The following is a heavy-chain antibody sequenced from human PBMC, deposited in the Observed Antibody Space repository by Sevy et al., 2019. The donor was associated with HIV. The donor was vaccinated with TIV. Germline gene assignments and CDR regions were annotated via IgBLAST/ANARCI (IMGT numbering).Heavy chain of an antibody. CDR3: ARERGIVVVVAATHDAFDI. Sequence: GGSLRLSCAASGFTFSSYSMNWVRQAPGKGLEWVSSISSSSSYIYYADSVKGRFTISRDKAKNSLYLQMNSLRAEDTAVYYCARERGIVVVVAATHDAFDIWGQGTMVTV. CDR2: ISSSSSYI. CDR1: GFTFSSYS. J-gene: IGHJ3*02. V-gene: IGHV3-21*01. D-gene: IGHD2-15*01.